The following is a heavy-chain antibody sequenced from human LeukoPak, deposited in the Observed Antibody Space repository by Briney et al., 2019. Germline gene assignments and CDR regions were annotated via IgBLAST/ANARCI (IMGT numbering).Heavy chain of an antibody. CDR1: GFIYSHYG. CDR3: ARDAQRGFDYSNSLKY. J-gene: IGHJ4*01. CDR2: IWSDGSNR. V-gene: IGHV3-33*01. D-gene: IGHD4-11*01. Sequence: GGSLRLSCAASGFIYSHYGMHWVRQAPGKGLEWVAVIWSDGSNRFYAGSVKGRFTISRDNSQNTLFLQMNGLRAEDTAMYYCARDAQRGFDYSNSLKYWGHGTLVTVSS.